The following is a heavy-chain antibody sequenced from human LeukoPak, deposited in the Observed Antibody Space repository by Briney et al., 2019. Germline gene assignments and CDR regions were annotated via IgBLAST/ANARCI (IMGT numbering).Heavy chain of an antibody. V-gene: IGHV1-69*05. CDR2: IIPMFGTA. CDR1: GGTFRTYA. D-gene: IGHD2-2*01. J-gene: IGHJ4*02. Sequence: SVKVSCKASGGTFRTYAISWVRQAPGQGLEAMGGIIPMFGTANYAQKFQGRVTMTTDESTSTAYMELSSLRSEDTAVYYCARACNSATCPLDYWGKGILVTVSS. CDR3: ARACNSATCPLDY.